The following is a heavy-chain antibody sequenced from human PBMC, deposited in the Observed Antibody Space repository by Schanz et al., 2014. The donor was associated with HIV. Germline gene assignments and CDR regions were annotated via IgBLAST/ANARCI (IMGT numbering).Heavy chain of an antibody. CDR3: VRAASFHFDKEGYYRNWYFDF. CDR2: VNPESGNT. J-gene: IGHJ2*01. CDR1: GYTFSDYD. D-gene: IGHD1-26*01. Sequence: QVQLVQSGPEVKKPGASVRVSCETSGYTFSDYDINWVRQAPGQGLEWMGWVNPESGNTGMADKFLGRLSLTRFPSPGTAYMELDSLRSEDTAIYYCVRAASFHFDKEGYYRNWYFDFWGRGTLVAVSS. V-gene: IGHV1-8*02.